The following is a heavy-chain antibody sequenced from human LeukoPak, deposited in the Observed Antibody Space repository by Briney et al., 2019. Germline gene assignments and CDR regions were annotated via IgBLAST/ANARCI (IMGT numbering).Heavy chain of an antibody. J-gene: IGHJ5*02. CDR1: GYRFTSYW. Sequence: GGSLKISCKGSGYRFTSYWIGWVRQMPGKGLEWMGIIYPGDSDTRYSPSFQGQVTFSADKSISTAYLQWSSLKASDSAMYYCARQEGYWFDPWGQGTLVTVSS. CDR3: ARQEGYWFDP. CDR2: IYPGDSDT. V-gene: IGHV5-51*01.